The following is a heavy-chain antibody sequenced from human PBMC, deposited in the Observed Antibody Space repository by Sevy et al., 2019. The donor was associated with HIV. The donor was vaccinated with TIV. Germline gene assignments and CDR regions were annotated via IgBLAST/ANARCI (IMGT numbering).Heavy chain of an antibody. D-gene: IGHD2-15*01. CDR1: GGSISIYY. CDR2: IYYSGSSGNT. J-gene: IGHJ6*02. CDR3: ARAVGYYYYAMDV. V-gene: IGHV4-59*01. Sequence: SETLSLTCTVSGGSISIYYWSWIRQPPGKGLEWIGSIYYSGSSGNTNYNPSLKSRVTISVDTSKSEFSLKLRSVTAADTAVYYCARAVGYYYYAMDVWGQGTTVTVSS.